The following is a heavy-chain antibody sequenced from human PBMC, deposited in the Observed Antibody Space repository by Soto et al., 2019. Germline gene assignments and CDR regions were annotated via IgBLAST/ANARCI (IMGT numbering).Heavy chain of an antibody. CDR2: VYYSGST. CDR1: GASLSSSTHY. Sequence: PSETLSLTCTVSGASLSSSTHYWGWIRQPPGKGLEWIGSVYYSGSTLNNPSLKSRVTIFVDTSQNQVSLRLKSATAADTAVYYCVRFEQYYDVSTGLPSYFFDDWGQGTLVTVSS. J-gene: IGHJ4*02. D-gene: IGHD3-9*01. V-gene: IGHV4-39*01. CDR3: VRFEQYYDVSTGLPSYFFDD.